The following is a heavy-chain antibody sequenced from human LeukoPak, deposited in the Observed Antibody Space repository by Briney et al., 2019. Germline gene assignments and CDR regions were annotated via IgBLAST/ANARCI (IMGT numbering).Heavy chain of an antibody. Sequence: APVTVSCKASEYSFSDYHIHWVRQAPGQGLEWMGWIYPKSGGTYYAQKFQGRVSLTSDTSINTVYMELNSLTSDDTAVYFCARENWIWDFWGQGTLVTVSS. CDR1: EYSFSDYH. D-gene: IGHD1-1*01. CDR2: IYPKSGGT. CDR3: ARENWIWDF. V-gene: IGHV1-2*02. J-gene: IGHJ1*01.